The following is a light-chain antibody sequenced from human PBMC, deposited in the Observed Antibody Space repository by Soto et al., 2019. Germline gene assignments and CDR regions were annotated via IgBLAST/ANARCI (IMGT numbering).Light chain of an antibody. Sequence: EIVMRQSPATLSVSPGERATLSCRASQSVSSDLAWYQQKPGQAPRLLIYGASTRATGISARFSGSGSGTEFTLTISSLRSEDFAVYYCQQFNNWPRTFGQGTKVDI. J-gene: IGKJ1*01. CDR2: GAS. CDR3: QQFNNWPRT. CDR1: QSVSSD. V-gene: IGKV3-15*01.